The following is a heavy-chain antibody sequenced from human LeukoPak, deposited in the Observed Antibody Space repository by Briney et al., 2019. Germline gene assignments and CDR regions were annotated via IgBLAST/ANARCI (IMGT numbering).Heavy chain of an antibody. Sequence: PGGSLRLSCAASGFIVRSNFMSWVRQAPGKGLEWVSVIHNAGITYADSVKGRFTISRDSSKNTVNLQMNGLRGEDTAVYYCARDLGYSSDYWGQGTLVTVSS. CDR1: GFIVRSNF. D-gene: IGHD6-13*01. CDR2: IHNAGIT. CDR3: ARDLGYSSDY. V-gene: IGHV3-66*01. J-gene: IGHJ4*02.